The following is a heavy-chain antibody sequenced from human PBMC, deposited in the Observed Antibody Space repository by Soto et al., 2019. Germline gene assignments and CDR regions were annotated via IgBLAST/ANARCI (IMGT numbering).Heavy chain of an antibody. CDR3: ARRYGKNAFDI. D-gene: IGHD5-18*01. CDR1: GGSISSGGYY. Sequence: SETLSLTCTVSGGSISSGGYYWSWIRQHPGKGLEWIGYIYYSGSTYYNTSLKSRVTISVDTSKNQFSLKLSSVTAADTAVYYCARRYGKNAFDIWGQGTMVTVSS. J-gene: IGHJ3*02. V-gene: IGHV4-31*03. CDR2: IYYSGST.